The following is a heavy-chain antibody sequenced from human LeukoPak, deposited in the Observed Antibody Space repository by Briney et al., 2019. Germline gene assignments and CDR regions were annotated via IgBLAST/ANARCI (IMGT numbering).Heavy chain of an antibody. J-gene: IGHJ3*02. V-gene: IGHV5-10-1*01. CDR1: GYSFTSYW. Sequence: GESLRISCKGSGYSFTSYWISWVRQMPGKGLEWMGRIDPSDSCTNYSPSFQGHVTISADKSISTAYLQWSSLKASDTAMYYCASLVYYDSSGDAFDIWGQGTMVTVSS. CDR2: IDPSDSCT. D-gene: IGHD3-22*01. CDR3: ASLVYYDSSGDAFDI.